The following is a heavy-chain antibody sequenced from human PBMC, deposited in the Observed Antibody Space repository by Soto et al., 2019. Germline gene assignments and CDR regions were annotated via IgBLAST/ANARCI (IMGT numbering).Heavy chain of an antibody. Sequence: PGGSLRLSWAASGFTFRRHGMHWVRQAPGKGLESVAILSYDGSNEYYADSVKGRFTISRDNSKNTLYLEMNNLRAEDTAVYYCAKDRSATLYYYGMDVWGQGTTVTVSS. CDR2: LSYDGSNE. D-gene: IGHD6-19*01. V-gene: IGHV3-30*18. J-gene: IGHJ6*02. CDR1: GFTFRRHG. CDR3: AKDRSATLYYYGMDV.